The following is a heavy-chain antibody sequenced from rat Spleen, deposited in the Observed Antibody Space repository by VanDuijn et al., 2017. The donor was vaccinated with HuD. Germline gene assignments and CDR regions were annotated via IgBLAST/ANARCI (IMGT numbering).Heavy chain of an antibody. V-gene: IGHV5-20*01. D-gene: IGHD4-3*01. Sequence: EVQLVESDGGLVQPGRSLKLSCAASGFTFSDYYMAWVRQAPTKGLEWVASITNTGGSTYYPDSVKGRFTISRDNAKSTLYLQMNSLRSEDTATYYCTSIIRGTLDYWGQGVMVTVSS. CDR1: GFTFSDYY. J-gene: IGHJ2*01. CDR2: ITNTGGST. CDR3: TSIIRGTLDY.